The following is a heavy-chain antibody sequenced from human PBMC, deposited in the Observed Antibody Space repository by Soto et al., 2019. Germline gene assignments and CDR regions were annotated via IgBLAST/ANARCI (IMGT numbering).Heavy chain of an antibody. V-gene: IGHV4-31*03. Sequence: SETLSLTCTVSGGSISSGGYYWSWIRQHPGKGLEWIGYIYYSGSTYYNPSLKSRVTISVDTSKNQFSLKLSSVTAADTAVYYCARDSAYFDFLSCYSVDYYGIDVWGQGTTVPVSS. CDR1: GGSISSGGYY. CDR2: IYYSGST. CDR3: ARDSAYFDFLSCYSVDYYGIDV. J-gene: IGHJ6*02. D-gene: IGHD3-3*01.